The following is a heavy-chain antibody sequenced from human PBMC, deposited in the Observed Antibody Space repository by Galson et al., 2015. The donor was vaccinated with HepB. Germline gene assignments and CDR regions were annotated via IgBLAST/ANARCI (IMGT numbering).Heavy chain of an antibody. CDR3: AISPPYDSSGYSRGFDY. D-gene: IGHD3-22*01. V-gene: IGHV5-51*03. J-gene: IGHJ4*02. CDR1: GYSFTSYW. CDR2: IYPGDSDT. Sequence: QSGAEVKKSGESLKISCKGSGYSFTSYWIGWVRQMPGKGLEWMGIIYPGDSDTRYSPSFQGQVTISADKSISTAYLQWSSLKASDTAMYYCAISPPYDSSGYSRGFDYWGQGTLVTVSS.